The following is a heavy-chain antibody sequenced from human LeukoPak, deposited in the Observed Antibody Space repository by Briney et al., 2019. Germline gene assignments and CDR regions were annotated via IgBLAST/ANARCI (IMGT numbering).Heavy chain of an antibody. CDR1: GFTFSSYW. D-gene: IGHD3-3*01. CDR3: ARDREDFWSGYYVDY. Sequence: GGSLRLSCAASGFTFSSYWMSWVRQAPGKGLEWVANIKQDGSEKYYVDSVKGRLTISRDNAKNSLYLQMNSLRAEDTAVYYCARDREDFWSGYYVDYWGQGTLVTVSS. CDR2: IKQDGSEK. J-gene: IGHJ4*02. V-gene: IGHV3-7*01.